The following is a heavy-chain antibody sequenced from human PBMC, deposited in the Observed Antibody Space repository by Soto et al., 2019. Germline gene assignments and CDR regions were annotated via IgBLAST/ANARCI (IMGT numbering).Heavy chain of an antibody. CDR3: ARDAYSSSGYYYHGMDV. D-gene: IGHD6-6*01. CDR2: IFYTGTT. V-gene: IGHV4-31*03. Sequence: SETLSLTCNVSGVSISSGGFYWSWVRQHPGKGLEWIGYIFYTGTTYYSPSLKSRVTISVDTSEKQFYLKLNSVTAADTAVYYCARDAYSSSGYYYHGMDVWGQGTTVTVSS. CDR1: GVSISSGGFY. J-gene: IGHJ6*02.